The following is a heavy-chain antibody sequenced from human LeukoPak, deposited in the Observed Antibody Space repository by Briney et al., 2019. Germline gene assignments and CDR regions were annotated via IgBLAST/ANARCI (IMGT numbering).Heavy chain of an antibody. D-gene: IGHD3-22*01. J-gene: IGHJ4*02. Sequence: GGSLRLSCAASGFTFSSYGMHWVRQAPGKGLEWVAFIRYDGSNKYYADSVKGRFTISRDNSKNTLYLQMNSLRAEDTAVYYCARTKEYYYDSSGYGHWGQGTLVTVSS. CDR3: ARTKEYYYDSSGYGH. CDR1: GFTFSSYG. CDR2: IRYDGSNK. V-gene: IGHV3-30*02.